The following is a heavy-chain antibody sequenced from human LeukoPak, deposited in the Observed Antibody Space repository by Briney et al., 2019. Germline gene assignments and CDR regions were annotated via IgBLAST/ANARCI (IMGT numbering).Heavy chain of an antibody. CDR1: GFTVSNFY. Sequence: GGSLRLSCAASGFTVSNFYMTWVRQAPGKGLEWVSVIYSGGSTYYADSVKGRFAISRDNSKNTLSLQMSSLRAEDTAVYYCARVALYALDIWGQGTMVTVSS. J-gene: IGHJ3*02. D-gene: IGHD2-8*01. V-gene: IGHV3-53*01. CDR3: ARVALYALDI. CDR2: IYSGGST.